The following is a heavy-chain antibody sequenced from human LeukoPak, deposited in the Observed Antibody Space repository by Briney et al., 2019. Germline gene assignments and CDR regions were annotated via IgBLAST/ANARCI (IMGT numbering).Heavy chain of an antibody. Sequence: GGSLRLSCAASGFTFSSYEMNWVRQAPGKGLEWVSYISSSGSTICYADSVKGRFTISRDNAKNSLYLQMNSLRAEDTAVYYCARPQNVLLWFGELFFGMDVWGQGTTVTVSS. D-gene: IGHD3-10*01. CDR2: ISSSGSTI. J-gene: IGHJ6*02. CDR3: ARPQNVLLWFGELFFGMDV. V-gene: IGHV3-48*03. CDR1: GFTFSSYE.